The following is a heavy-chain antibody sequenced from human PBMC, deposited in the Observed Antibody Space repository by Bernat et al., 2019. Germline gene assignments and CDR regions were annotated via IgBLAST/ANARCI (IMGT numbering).Heavy chain of an antibody. V-gene: IGHV4-31*03. D-gene: IGHD3-22*01. J-gene: IGHJ4*02. CDR1: GGSISSGGYY. CDR3: ARNTDSSGYYPDYFDY. Sequence: QVQLQESGPGLVKPSQTLSLTCTVSGGSISSGGYYWSWIRQHPGKGLEWIGYIYYSGSTYYNPSLKSRVTISVDTSKNQFSLKLSSVTAADTAVYYCARNTDSSGYYPDYFDYWGQGTLVTVSS. CDR2: IYYSGST.